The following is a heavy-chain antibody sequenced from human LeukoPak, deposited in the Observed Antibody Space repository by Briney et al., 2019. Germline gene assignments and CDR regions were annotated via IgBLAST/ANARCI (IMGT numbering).Heavy chain of an antibody. V-gene: IGHV1-69*13. CDR3: ASPGGHYYGSGSYYKFDY. CDR2: IIPIFGTA. CDR1: GGTFSSYA. Sequence: SVKVSCKASGGTFSSYAISWVRQAPGQGLEWMGGIIPIFGTANYAQKFQGRVTITADESTSTAYMELSSLRSEDTAVYYCASPGGHYYGSGSYYKFDYWGQGTLITVSS. J-gene: IGHJ4*02. D-gene: IGHD3-10*01.